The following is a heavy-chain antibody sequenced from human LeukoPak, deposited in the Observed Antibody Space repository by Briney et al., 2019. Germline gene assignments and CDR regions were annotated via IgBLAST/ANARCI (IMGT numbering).Heavy chain of an antibody. CDR1: GGSISSSSYY. V-gene: IGHV4-39*07. J-gene: IGHJ4*02. CDR2: IYYSGST. D-gene: IGHD6-13*01. Sequence: SDTVSLTGTVSGGSISSSSYYWGWIRKPPGKGLEWIGSIYYSGSTYYNPSLKSRVTISVDTSKNQFSLKLSSVTAADTAVYYCARVVSSSWYCFDYWGQGTLVTVSS. CDR3: ARVVSSSWYCFDY.